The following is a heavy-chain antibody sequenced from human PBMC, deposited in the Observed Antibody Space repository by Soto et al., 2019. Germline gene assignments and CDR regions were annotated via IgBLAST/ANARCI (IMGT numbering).Heavy chain of an antibody. D-gene: IGHD6-13*01. CDR3: ASHEAAAGPSSYYGMDV. V-gene: IGHV3-53*01. Sequence: LRLSCAASEFTVSNNYMSWVRQTPGKGLEWVSVIYSGGNTFYADSVKGRFIISRDNSKNTLYLQMNSLRAEDTAVYYCASHEAAAGPSSYYGMDVWGQGTTVTVSS. CDR1: EFTVSNNY. CDR2: IYSGGNT. J-gene: IGHJ6*02.